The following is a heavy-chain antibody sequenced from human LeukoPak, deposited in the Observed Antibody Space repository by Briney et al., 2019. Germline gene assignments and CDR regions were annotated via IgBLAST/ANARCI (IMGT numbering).Heavy chain of an antibody. Sequence: SETLSLTCTVSGGSISSGSYYWSWIRQPPGKGLEWIGYIYYSGSINYNPSLKSRVTISVDTSKNQFSLKLSSVTAADTAVYYCARGWGRYFDWLPGRYFDYWGQGTLVTVSS. CDR3: ARGWGRYFDWLPGRYFDY. D-gene: IGHD3-9*01. J-gene: IGHJ4*02. CDR2: IYYSGSI. V-gene: IGHV4-61*01. CDR1: GGSISSGSYY.